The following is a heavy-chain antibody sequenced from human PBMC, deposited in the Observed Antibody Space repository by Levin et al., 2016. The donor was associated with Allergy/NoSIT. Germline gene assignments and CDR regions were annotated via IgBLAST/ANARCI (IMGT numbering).Heavy chain of an antibody. CDR3: ARGPSTLFSGSQRYYFYYIDV. D-gene: IGHD2-15*01. CDR2: IYPDSGGT. V-gene: IGHV1-2*06. Sequence: ASVKVSCKASGFTFGRYYIHWVRQAPGQGLEWMGRIYPDSGGTNFAQKFQGRVTFTADKSTSTVYMDLSILSSEDTAVYYCARGPSTLFSGSQRYYFYYIDVWGIGTTVTVSS. CDR1: GFTFGRYY. J-gene: IGHJ6*03.